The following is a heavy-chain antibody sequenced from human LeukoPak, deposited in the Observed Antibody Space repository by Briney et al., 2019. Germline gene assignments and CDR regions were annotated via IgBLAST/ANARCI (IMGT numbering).Heavy chain of an antibody. V-gene: IGHV4-4*07. J-gene: IGHJ4*02. CDR3: ARSGGSGFQLDS. CDR2: SYTTGRT. CDR1: GGSIGSYY. Sequence: PSETLSLTCTVSGGSIGSYYWSWVRQPAGKGLQWIGRSYTTGRTIYNPSLKSRVHMSLDTSKNQLSLKLSSVTAADTAVYYCARSGGSGFQLDSWGQGTLVTVSS. D-gene: IGHD1-26*01.